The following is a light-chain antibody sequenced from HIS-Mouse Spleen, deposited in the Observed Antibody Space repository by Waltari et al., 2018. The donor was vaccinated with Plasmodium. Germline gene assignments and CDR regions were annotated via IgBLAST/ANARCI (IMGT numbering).Light chain of an antibody. CDR3: QQYYSYPLT. CDR2: AAS. V-gene: IGKV1-8*01. CDR1: QGISSY. Sequence: AIRMTQPPSSFSASTGDRVPITCRASQGISSYLAWYQQKPGKAPKLLIYAASTLQSGVPSRFSGSGSGTDFTLTISCLQSEDFATYYCQQYYSYPLTFGGGTKVEIK. J-gene: IGKJ4*01.